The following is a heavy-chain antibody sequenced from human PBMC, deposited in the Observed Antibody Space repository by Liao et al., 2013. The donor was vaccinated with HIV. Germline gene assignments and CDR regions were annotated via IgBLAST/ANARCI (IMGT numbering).Heavy chain of an antibody. CDR1: GGSISSYH. V-gene: IGHV4-59*01. CDR2: IYYSGST. Sequence: QVQLQESGPGLVKPSETLSLICTVSGGSISSYHWSWIRQPPGKGLEWMGNIYYSGSTNYNPSLKSRVTISVDTSKNQFSLKLSSVTAADTAVYYCAKGRDWFDPWGQGTLVTVSS. CDR3: AKGRDWFDP. J-gene: IGHJ5*02.